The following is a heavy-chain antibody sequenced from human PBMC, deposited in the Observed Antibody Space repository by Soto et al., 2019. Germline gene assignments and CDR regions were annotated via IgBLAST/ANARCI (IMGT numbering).Heavy chain of an antibody. D-gene: IGHD3-10*01. CDR1: GFTFSSYG. J-gene: IGHJ6*04. CDR2: ISYDGSNK. V-gene: IGHV3-30*18. Sequence: QVQLVESWGGVVQPGRSLRLSCAASGFTFSSYGMHWVRQAPGKGLEWEAVISYDGSNKYYADSVKGRFTISRDNSKNPLYLQMNRLRAEETAVSYCAKDNNHLDVFGFDVWGNGTTGTVYS. CDR3: AKDNNHLDVFGFDV.